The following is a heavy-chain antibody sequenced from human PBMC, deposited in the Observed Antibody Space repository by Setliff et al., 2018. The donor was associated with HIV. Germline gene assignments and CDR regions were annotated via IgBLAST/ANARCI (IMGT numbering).Heavy chain of an antibody. D-gene: IGHD3-10*01. J-gene: IGHJ4*02. CDR3: ARSIYGSRTYPLDI. CDR2: MYYTGNT. Sequence: SETLSLTCSVSGGSTTGYHWNWIRQPAGKGLEWIGRMYYTGNTDYNPSPKSRVIMSIDTSKDQFSLNLNSVTAADTAVYYCARSIYGSRTYPLDIWGQGILVTVSS. V-gene: IGHV4-4*07. CDR1: GGSTTGYH.